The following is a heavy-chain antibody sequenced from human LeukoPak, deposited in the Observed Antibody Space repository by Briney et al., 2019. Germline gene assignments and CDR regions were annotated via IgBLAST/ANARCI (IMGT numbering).Heavy chain of an antibody. Sequence: GGSLRLSCAASGFTFSSYAMSWVRQAPGKGLEWVSIISGSGGSTYYADSVKGRFTISRDNSKNTLYLQMNSLRAEDTAVYYCARGTTVTTILGYWGQGTLVTVSS. CDR2: ISGSGGST. V-gene: IGHV3-23*01. D-gene: IGHD4-17*01. CDR3: ARGTTVTTILGY. CDR1: GFTFSSYA. J-gene: IGHJ4*02.